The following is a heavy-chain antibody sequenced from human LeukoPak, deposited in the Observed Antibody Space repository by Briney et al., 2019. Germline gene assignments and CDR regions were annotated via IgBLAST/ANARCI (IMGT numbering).Heavy chain of an antibody. J-gene: IGHJ5*02. CDR3: ARGAWFGELAIDR. D-gene: IGHD3-10*01. CDR1: GYSISSGYY. CDR2: IYHSGST. V-gene: IGHV4-38-2*02. Sequence: PSETLSLTCTVSGYSISSGYYWGWIRQPPGKGLEWIGSIYHSGSTYYNPSLKSRVTISVDTSKNQFSLKLSSVTAADTAVYYCARGAWFGELAIDRWGQGTLVTVSS.